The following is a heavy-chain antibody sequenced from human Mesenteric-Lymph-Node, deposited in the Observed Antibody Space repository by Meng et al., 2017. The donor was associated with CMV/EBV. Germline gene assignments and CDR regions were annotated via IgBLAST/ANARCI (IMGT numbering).Heavy chain of an antibody. J-gene: IGHJ4*02. V-gene: IGHV3-30-3*01. CDR3: ERFFFTSLDS. CDR2: ISYDGSNK. D-gene: IGHD2/OR15-2a*01. CDR1: GFSFSDYA. Sequence: GGSLRLSCAASGFSFSDYAMHWVRQAPGKGLEWVALISYDGSNKYYADSVKGRFSISRDNSKNTLYLQLNSLRPEDTAVYFCERFFFTSLDSWGQGTLVTVSS.